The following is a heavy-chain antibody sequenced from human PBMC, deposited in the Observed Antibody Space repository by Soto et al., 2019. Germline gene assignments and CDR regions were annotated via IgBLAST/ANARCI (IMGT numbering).Heavy chain of an antibody. V-gene: IGHV3-7*01. Sequence: EVQLVESGGGLVQPGGSLRLSCAASGFTFSRFWMSWVRQAPGKGLEWVANIKEDGSETHYVDSVKGRFTISRDIAKNSLYLQMNSLRAEHTAVYYCARSVAAQCTCFGYWGQGTLVTVSS. CDR1: GFTFSRFW. J-gene: IGHJ4*02. D-gene: IGHD6-19*01. CDR2: IKEDGSET. CDR3: ARSVAAQCTCFGY.